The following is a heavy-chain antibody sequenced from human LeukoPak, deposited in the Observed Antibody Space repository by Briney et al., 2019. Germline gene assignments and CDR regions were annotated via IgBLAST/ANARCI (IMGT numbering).Heavy chain of an antibody. V-gene: IGHV3-30*18. D-gene: IGHD1-1*01. J-gene: IGHJ6*02. CDR2: ISYDGSNK. Sequence: GGSLRLSCAASGFTFSSYSMNWVRQAPGKGLEWVAVISYDGSNKYYADSVKGRFTISRDNSKNTLYLQMNSLRGEDTAVYFCAKASVHVYYGMDVWGQGTTVTVSS. CDR3: AKASVHVYYGMDV. CDR1: GFTFSSYS.